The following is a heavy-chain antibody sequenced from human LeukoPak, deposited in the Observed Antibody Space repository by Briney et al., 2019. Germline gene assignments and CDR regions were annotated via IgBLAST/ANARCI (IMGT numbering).Heavy chain of an antibody. V-gene: IGHV4-34*01. D-gene: IGHD6-19*01. CDR3: ARTFFFSGWPSFDY. CDR2: INHSGST. CDR1: GGSFSGYY. J-gene: IGHJ4*02. Sequence: PSETLSLTCAVYGGSFSGYYWSWIRQPPGKGLEWIGEINHSGSTNYNPSLKSRVTISVDTSKNQFSLKLSSVTAADTAAYYCARTFFFSGWPSFDYWGQGTLVTVSS.